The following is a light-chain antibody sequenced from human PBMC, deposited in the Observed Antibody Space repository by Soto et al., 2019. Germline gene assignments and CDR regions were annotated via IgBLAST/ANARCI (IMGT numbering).Light chain of an antibody. CDR1: SSYVGGYDY. J-gene: IGLJ1*01. V-gene: IGLV2-14*03. CDR3: SSYTSSSLYV. Sequence: QSVLTQPASVSGSPGQSITISCTGTSSYVGGYDYVSWYQHHPGKAPKLMIYDVSNRPSGVSNRFSGSKSGNTASLTISGLQAEDEADYHCSSYTSSSLYVFGTGTKVTVL. CDR2: DVS.